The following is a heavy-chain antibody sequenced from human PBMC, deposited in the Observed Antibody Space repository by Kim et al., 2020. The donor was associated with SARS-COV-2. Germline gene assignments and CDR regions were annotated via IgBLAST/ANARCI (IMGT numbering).Heavy chain of an antibody. V-gene: IGHV3-30*18. D-gene: IGHD3-22*01. J-gene: IGHJ4*02. CDR3: AKDPESRGVGRYLDY. Sequence: GGSLRLSCAASGFTFSTYGMHWVRQAPGKGLEWVALITNDGNTKYYADSVKGRFTISRDNSKNTLYLQMNSLRAEDTAMYYCAKDPESRGVGRYLDYWGQGTLVTVSS. CDR1: GFTFSTYG. CDR2: ITNDGNTK.